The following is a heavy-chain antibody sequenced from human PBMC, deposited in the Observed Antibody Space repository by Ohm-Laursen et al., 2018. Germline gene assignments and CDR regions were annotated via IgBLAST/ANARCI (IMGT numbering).Heavy chain of an antibody. V-gene: IGHV1-69*04. J-gene: IGHJ4*02. CDR3: ARGDPSIVGAH. CDR1: GYTFTSYY. Sequence: SSVKVSCKASGYTFTSYYMHWVRQAPGQGLEWMGRIIPILGIANYAQKFQGRVTITADKSTSTAYMELSSLRSEDTAVYYCARGDPSIVGAHWGQGTLVTVSS. D-gene: IGHD1-26*01. CDR2: IIPILGIA.